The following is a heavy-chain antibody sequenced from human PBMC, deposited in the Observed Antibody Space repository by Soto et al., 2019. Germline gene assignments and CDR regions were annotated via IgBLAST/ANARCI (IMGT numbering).Heavy chain of an antibody. CDR2: IIPIFGTA. V-gene: IGHV1-69*01. D-gene: IGHD3-10*01. CDR1: GGTFSSYA. Sequence: QVQLVQSGAEVKKPGSSVKVSCKASGGTFSSYAISWVRQAPGQGLEWMGGIIPIFGTANYAQKFQGRVTITADESTSTDYMELSSLRSEDTAVYYCARLRITMVRGARAGMDVWGQGTTVTVSS. J-gene: IGHJ6*02. CDR3: ARLRITMVRGARAGMDV.